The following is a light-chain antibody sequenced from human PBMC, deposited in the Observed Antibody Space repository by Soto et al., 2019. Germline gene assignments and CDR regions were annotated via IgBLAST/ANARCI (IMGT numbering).Light chain of an antibody. CDR3: QHDHSYPYT. Sequence: DIQMTQSPSTLPASVGARVTITCRASQSVSIWMAWYQQKPGKAPKLVIDEASRLESGVPPRFRGRGSGTEFTLTISTLQPDDGATDYCQHDHSYPYTFGQGTKLE. CDR1: QSVSIW. J-gene: IGKJ2*01. CDR2: EAS. V-gene: IGKV1-5*01.